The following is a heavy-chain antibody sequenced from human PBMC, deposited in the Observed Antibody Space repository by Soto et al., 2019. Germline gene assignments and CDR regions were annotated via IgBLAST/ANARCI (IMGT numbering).Heavy chain of an antibody. D-gene: IGHD6-13*01. J-gene: IGHJ3*02. Sequence: ASVKVSCKASGGTFSSYTISWVRQAPGQGLEWMGRIIPILGLANYAQKFQGRVTITADKSTSTAYMELSSLRSEDTAVYYCARAPRGYSSSWYLGDAFDIWGQGTMVTVSS. V-gene: IGHV1-69*02. CDR3: ARAPRGYSSSWYLGDAFDI. CDR1: GGTFSSYT. CDR2: IIPILGLA.